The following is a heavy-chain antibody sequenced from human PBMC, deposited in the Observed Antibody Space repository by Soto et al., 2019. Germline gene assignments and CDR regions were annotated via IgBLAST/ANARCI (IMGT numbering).Heavy chain of an antibody. CDR3: AREVQVHTPAFVY. CDR1: GGTFNTYA. Sequence: QVQLVQSGAEMKKPGSSVKVSCQSCGGTFNTYAMNWVRQAPGQGREWMGDISPMFGAANYAPKFQGRVTITADESTGTSYMQLSSLTSEDTALYFCAREVQVHTPAFVYWGQGTLVTVSS. V-gene: IGHV1-69*19. CDR2: ISPMFGAA. D-gene: IGHD3-10*01. J-gene: IGHJ4*02.